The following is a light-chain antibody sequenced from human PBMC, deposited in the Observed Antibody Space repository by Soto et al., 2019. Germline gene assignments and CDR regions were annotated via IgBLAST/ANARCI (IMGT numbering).Light chain of an antibody. Sequence: EFVLTQSPGTLSLSPGDTATLSCRASQIISSNYLAWYQQTPGQAPRLLIYGASNRATGIPDRFSGSGSGTDFTLTISRLEPEDFAVFYCQHYDTSRAYTFGQGTKLEIK. J-gene: IGKJ2*01. CDR3: QHYDTSRAYT. V-gene: IGKV3-20*01. CDR1: QIISSNY. CDR2: GAS.